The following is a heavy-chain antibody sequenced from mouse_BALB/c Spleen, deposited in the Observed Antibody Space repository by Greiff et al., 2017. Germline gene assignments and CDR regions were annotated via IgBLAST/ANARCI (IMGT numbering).Heavy chain of an antibody. CDR2: ILPGSGST. D-gene: IGHD2-4*01. CDR1: GYTFSSYW. CDR3: ARGGLRKGFAY. J-gene: IGHJ3*01. V-gene: IGHV1-9*01. Sequence: VQLQQSGAELMKPGASVKISCKATGYTFSSYWIEWVKQRPGHGLEWIGEILPGSGSTNYNEKFKGKATFTADTSSNTAYMQLSSLTSEDSAVYYCARGGLRKGFAYWGQGTLVTVSA.